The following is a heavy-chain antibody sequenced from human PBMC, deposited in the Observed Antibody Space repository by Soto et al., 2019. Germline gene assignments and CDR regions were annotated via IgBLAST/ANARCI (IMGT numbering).Heavy chain of an antibody. J-gene: IGHJ4*02. V-gene: IGHV4-39*01. D-gene: IGHD1-1*01. CDR1: GGSISSSSYY. Sequence: SETLSLTCTVSGGSISSSSYYWGWIRQPPGKGLEWIGSIYYSGSTYYNPSLKSRVTISVDTSKNQFSLKLSSVTAADTAVYYCARQSRPNWSPIPHSDYCDPGTLLTVST. CDR3: ARQSRPNWSPIPHSDY. CDR2: IYYSGST.